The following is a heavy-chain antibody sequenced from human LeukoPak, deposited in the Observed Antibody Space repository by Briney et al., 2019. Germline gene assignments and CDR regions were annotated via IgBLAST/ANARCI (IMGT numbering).Heavy chain of an antibody. D-gene: IGHD6-19*01. Sequence: ASVKVSCKASGYTFTSYAMHWVRQAPGQRLEWMGWINAGNGNTKYSQKFQGRVTITRDTSASTAYMELSRLRSEDTAVYYCAREETDSSGWWWYFDYWGQGTLVTVSS. J-gene: IGHJ4*02. CDR2: INAGNGNT. CDR1: GYTFTSYA. V-gene: IGHV1-3*01. CDR3: AREETDSSGWWWYFDY.